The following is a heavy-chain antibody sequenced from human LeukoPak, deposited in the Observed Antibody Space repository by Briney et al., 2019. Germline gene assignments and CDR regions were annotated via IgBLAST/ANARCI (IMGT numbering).Heavy chain of an antibody. CDR3: ARHGGGNRYYYYGMDV. CDR2: IYYSGGT. D-gene: IGHD4-23*01. V-gene: IGHV4-39*01. J-gene: IGHJ6*02. Sequence: SETLSLTCTVSGGSISSSSYYWGWIRQPPGKGLEWIGSIYYSGGTYYNPSLKSRVTISVDTSKNQFSLKLSSVTAADTAVYYCARHGGGNRYYYYGMDVWGQGTTVTVSS. CDR1: GGSISSSSYY.